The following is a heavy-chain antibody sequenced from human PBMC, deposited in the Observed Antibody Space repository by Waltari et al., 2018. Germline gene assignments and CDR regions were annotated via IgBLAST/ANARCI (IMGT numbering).Heavy chain of an antibody. Sequence: QLQLQESGPGLVKPSETLSLTCTVSGGSISSSSYYWGWIRQPPGKGLEWIGSIYYSGSTYYNPSLKSRVTISVDTSKNQFSLKLSSVTAADTAVYYCARGGHIRNYYYGMDVWGQGTTVTVSS. V-gene: IGHV4-39*07. D-gene: IGHD2-21*01. J-gene: IGHJ6*02. CDR2: IYYSGST. CDR3: ARGGHIRNYYYGMDV. CDR1: GGSISSSSYY.